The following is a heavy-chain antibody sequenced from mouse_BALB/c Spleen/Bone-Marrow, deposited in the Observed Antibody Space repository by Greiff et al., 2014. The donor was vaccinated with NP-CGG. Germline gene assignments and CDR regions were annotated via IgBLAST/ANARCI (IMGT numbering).Heavy chain of an antibody. J-gene: IGHJ2*01. CDR1: GYTFTSYW. CDR3: ARRTTTVVATDY. D-gene: IGHD1-1*01. Sequence: QVQLQQSGAELVKPGASVKLSCKASGYTFTSYWMDWVKQRPGQGLEWIGEINPSNGRTNYNEKFKSKATLTVDKSSSTAYMQLSSLTSEDSAVYYCARRTTTVVATDYWGQGTTLTVSS. CDR2: INPSNGRT. V-gene: IGHV1S81*02.